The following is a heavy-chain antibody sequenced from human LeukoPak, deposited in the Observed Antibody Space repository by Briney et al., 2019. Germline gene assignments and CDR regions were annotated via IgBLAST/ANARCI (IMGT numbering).Heavy chain of an antibody. CDR2: INAGNGNT. D-gene: IGHD6-19*01. CDR1: GYTFTSYA. CDR3: ASITSSSGWYYSDY. Sequence: GASVKVSCKASGYTFTSYAMHWVRQAPGQRLEWMGWINAGNGNTKYSQKFQGRVTTTRDTSASTAYVELSSLRSEDTAVYYCASITSSSGWYYSDYWGQGTLVTVSS. V-gene: IGHV1-3*01. J-gene: IGHJ4*02.